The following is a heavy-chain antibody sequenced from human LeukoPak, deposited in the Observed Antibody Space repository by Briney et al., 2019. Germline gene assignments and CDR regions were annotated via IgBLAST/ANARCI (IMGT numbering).Heavy chain of an antibody. CDR2: ISSSSSYI. CDR1: GFTFSNYS. V-gene: IGHV3-21*01. Sequence: PGGSLRLSCAASGFTFSNYSMNWVRQAPGKGLEWVSSISSSSSYIYYADSVKGRFTISRDNAKNSLYLQMNSLRAEDTAVYYCAKAELAPYYYYMDVWGKGTTVTVSS. CDR3: AKAELAPYYYYMDV. D-gene: IGHD1-7*01. J-gene: IGHJ6*03.